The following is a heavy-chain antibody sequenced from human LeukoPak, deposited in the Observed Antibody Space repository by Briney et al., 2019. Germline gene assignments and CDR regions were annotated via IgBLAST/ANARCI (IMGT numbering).Heavy chain of an antibody. CDR2: IYWDDDK. Sequence: KESGPTLVNPTQTLTLTCTFSGFSLITSGVGVGWIRQPPGKALEWLALIYWDDDKRYSPSLKNRLSITKDTSKNQVVLTMTNMDPVDTATYYCAHSLCNGGSCYSGFDFWGQGTLVTVSS. J-gene: IGHJ4*02. CDR3: AHSLCNGGSCYSGFDF. V-gene: IGHV2-5*02. CDR1: GFSLITSGVG. D-gene: IGHD2-15*01.